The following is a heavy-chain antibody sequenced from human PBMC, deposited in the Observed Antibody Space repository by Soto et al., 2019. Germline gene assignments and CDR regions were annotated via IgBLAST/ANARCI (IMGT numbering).Heavy chain of an antibody. D-gene: IGHD3-16*01. CDR3: AKPRPGSHGYSV. CDR2: IKSKADGSTK. CDR1: GSTVSNVW. V-gene: IGHV3-15*01. J-gene: IGHJ4*01. Sequence: XGSLRVTFAASGSTVSNVWMTWIRQAPGKGLEWVGRIKSKADGSTKEYGTPVKDRFIISRDDSKNTVDLQMHAMRTEDTAFYYCAKPRPGSHGYSVWAQGALVTVSS.